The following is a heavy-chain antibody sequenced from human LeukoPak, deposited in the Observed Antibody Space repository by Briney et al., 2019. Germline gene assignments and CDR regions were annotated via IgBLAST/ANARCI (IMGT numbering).Heavy chain of an antibody. CDR1: GYTFTGYY. CDR2: INPNSGGT. J-gene: IGHJ4*02. V-gene: IGHV1-2*06. D-gene: IGHD4-17*01. Sequence: GSSVTVSFKATGYTFTGYYMHWVRQPPAQGLEWMGRINPNSGGTNYAQKFQGRVTQTSDTSITTDYMALMRLTSDDTAGYVCARGATVTTYYDYWGQGTLVTVSS. CDR3: ARGATVTTYYDY.